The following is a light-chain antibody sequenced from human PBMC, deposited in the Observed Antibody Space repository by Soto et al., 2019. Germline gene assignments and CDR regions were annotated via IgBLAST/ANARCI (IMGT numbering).Light chain of an antibody. J-gene: IGLJ2*01. CDR1: TSDVGSHNF. CDR2: EVT. CDR3: SSCTNSIVV. V-gene: IGLV2-14*01. Sequence: QSALTQPASVSGAPGQSITISCPGTTSDVGSHNFVSWYQQRPGKAPKLLIYEVTNRPSGTSNRFYGSKSGNNASLPISGLQAEDEADDFCSSCTNSIVVFAGGTKLTAL.